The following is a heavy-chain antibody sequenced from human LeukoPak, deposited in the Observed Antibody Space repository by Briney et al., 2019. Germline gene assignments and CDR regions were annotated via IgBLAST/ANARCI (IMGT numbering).Heavy chain of an antibody. V-gene: IGHV3-53*01. CDR1: GFIVSSDY. Sequence: PGGSLRLSCAVSGFIVSSDYMSWVRQAPGKGLEWVSVIYSGGNTYYADSVKGRFTISRDNSKNTLYLQMNSLRAEDTAVYYCAEPEGGYYDIRPDWGQGTLVTVSS. CDR3: AEPEGGYYDIRPD. D-gene: IGHD3-22*01. J-gene: IGHJ4*02. CDR2: IYSGGNT.